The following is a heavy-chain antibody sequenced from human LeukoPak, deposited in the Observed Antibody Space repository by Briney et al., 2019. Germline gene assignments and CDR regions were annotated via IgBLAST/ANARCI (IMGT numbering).Heavy chain of an antibody. D-gene: IGHD2-2*01. V-gene: IGHV3-48*03. J-gene: IGHJ4*02. CDR1: GFTFNSYE. Sequence: GGSLRLSCAASGFTFNSYEMSWVRQAPGKGLEWISYISSSGTTIYYADSVKGRFTISRDNAKNSLFLQMNSLRAEDTAVYYCARRYCSSTSCTLDYWGQGTLVTVSS. CDR2: ISSSGTTI. CDR3: ARRYCSSTSCTLDY.